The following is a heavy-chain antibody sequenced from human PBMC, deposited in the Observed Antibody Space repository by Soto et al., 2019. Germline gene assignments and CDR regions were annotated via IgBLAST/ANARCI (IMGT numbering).Heavy chain of an antibody. V-gene: IGHV1-18*01. D-gene: IGHD3-16*01. CDR1: GYIFVNYG. Sequence: QVQLVQSGDEVKKPEASVKVSCKASGYIFVNYGIAWVRQAPGQGLEWMGWISPYTGNTHSATKVQGRLTMTTDTSTSTAYMDLGSLTSDDTAVYYCVMVDNYVTPTPQDVWGQGTTVTVSS. CDR2: ISPYTGNT. CDR3: VMVDNYVTPTPQDV. J-gene: IGHJ6*02.